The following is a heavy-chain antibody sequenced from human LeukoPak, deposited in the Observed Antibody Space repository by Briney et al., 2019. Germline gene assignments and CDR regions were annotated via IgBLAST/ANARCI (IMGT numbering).Heavy chain of an antibody. V-gene: IGHV6-1*01. D-gene: IGHD3-10*01. CDR2: TYYRSKWYN. CDR3: ARGLGFRTGVILL. CDR1: GDCASSNIAP. Sequence: SQTLSVSCVISGDCASSNIAPANWIRQSPSRGLEWLGRTYYRSKWYNDSAVSVKSRITINPDTSKNQFSLQLNSVTPEDTAVYYCARGLGFRTGVILLWGQGTVVSVSS. J-gene: IGHJ3*01.